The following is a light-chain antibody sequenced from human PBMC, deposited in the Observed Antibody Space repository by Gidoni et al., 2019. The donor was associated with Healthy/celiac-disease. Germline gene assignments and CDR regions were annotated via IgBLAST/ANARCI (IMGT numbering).Light chain of an antibody. CDR1: NIGSKS. V-gene: IGLV3-21*03. J-gene: IGLJ2*01. Sequence: SYVLTQPPSVSVAPGKTARITCGGNNIGSKSVHGSQQKPGQAPGLVVYDDSARPSGTPERFSGSNSGNTATLTISRVEAGDEADYYCQVWDSSSDYVVFGGGTKLTVL. CDR3: QVWDSSSDYVV. CDR2: DDS.